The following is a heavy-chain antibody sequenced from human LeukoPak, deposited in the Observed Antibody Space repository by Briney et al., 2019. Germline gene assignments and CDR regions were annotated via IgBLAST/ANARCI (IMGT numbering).Heavy chain of an antibody. D-gene: IGHD6-19*01. V-gene: IGHV1-46*01. J-gene: IGHJ4*02. CDR2: INPTGGST. Sequence: ASVKVSFKASGYTFTSYYMHGVRQAPAQGLVWMGIINPTGGSTIYSQKFEDRGTMTRATSTTTVYMELSSLSSEDTAVYYCARGYAEYSSGWYGGVDYWGQGTLVTVSS. CDR3: ARGYAEYSSGWYGGVDY. CDR1: GYTFTSYY.